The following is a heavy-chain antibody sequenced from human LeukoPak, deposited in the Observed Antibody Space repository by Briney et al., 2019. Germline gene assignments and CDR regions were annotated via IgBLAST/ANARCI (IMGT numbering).Heavy chain of an antibody. J-gene: IGHJ4*02. CDR3: ARSLTMTVGIDY. Sequence: ASVKVSCKASGYTFTGYYMHWVRQAPGQGLEWMGWINPNSGGANYAQKFQGRVTMTRDTSISTAYMELSRLRSDDTAVYYCARSLTMTVGIDYWGQGTLVTVSS. D-gene: IGHD3-22*01. V-gene: IGHV1-2*02. CDR1: GYTFTGYY. CDR2: INPNSGGA.